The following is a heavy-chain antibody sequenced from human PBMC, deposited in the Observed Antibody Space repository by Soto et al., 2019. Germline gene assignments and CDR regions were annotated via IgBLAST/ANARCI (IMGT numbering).Heavy chain of an antibody. Sequence: QVQLVESGGGVVQPGRSLRLSCAASGFTFSSYAMHWVRQAPGKGLEWVAVISYDGSNKYYADSVKGRFTISRDNSKNTLYLQMKSLRAEETAVYYCARDPPAWIFGVVINYGMDVWGQGTTVTVSS. CDR1: GFTFSSYA. D-gene: IGHD3-3*01. CDR3: ARDPPAWIFGVVINYGMDV. V-gene: IGHV3-30-3*01. CDR2: ISYDGSNK. J-gene: IGHJ6*02.